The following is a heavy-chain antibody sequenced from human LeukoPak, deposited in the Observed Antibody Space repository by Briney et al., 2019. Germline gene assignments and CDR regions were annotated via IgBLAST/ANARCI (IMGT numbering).Heavy chain of an antibody. J-gene: IGHJ6*02. Sequence: SETLSLTCAVYGGSFSGYYWSWIRQPPGKGLEWIGEINHSGSTNYNPSLKSRVTISVDTSKNQFSLKLSSVTAADTAVYYCASARKIAVAVFKGYYYHYGMDVWGQGTTVTVSS. CDR1: GGSFSGYY. V-gene: IGHV4-34*01. CDR3: ASARKIAVAVFKGYYYHYGMDV. CDR2: INHSGST. D-gene: IGHD6-19*01.